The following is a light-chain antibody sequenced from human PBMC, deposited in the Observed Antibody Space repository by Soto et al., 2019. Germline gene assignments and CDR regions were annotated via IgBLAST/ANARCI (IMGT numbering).Light chain of an antibody. CDR1: QGISNH. CDR2: DAS. Sequence: DIQMTQSPSAMSASVGDRVTITCRASQGISNHLAWFQQKPGKVPKRLIFDASSLQSGVPSRFRGSGSGTEFTLTISSLQPEDFESYYCLQHNSYPLTFGPGTKVDIK. CDR3: LQHNSYPLT. J-gene: IGKJ3*01. V-gene: IGKV1-17*03.